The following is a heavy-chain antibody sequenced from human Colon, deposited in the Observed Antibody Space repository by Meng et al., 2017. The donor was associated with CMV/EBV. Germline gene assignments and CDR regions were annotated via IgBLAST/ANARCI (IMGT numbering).Heavy chain of an antibody. D-gene: IGHD3-10*01. CDR3: ARGLYGSGRHQINY. J-gene: IGHJ4*02. Sequence: VQLQQWGAGLLKPSGTLSLTCAVYGGSFSGYYWSWIRQPPGKGLEWIGEINHSGSTNYNPSLKSRVTISVDTSKNQFSLKLSSVTAADTAVYYCARGLYGSGRHQINYWGQGTLVTVSS. CDR2: INHSGST. V-gene: IGHV4-34*01. CDR1: GGSFSGYY.